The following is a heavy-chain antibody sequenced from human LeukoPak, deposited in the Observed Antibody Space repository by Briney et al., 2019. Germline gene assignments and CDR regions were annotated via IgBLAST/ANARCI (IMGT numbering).Heavy chain of an antibody. CDR1: GFTFSDYY. D-gene: IGHD6-25*01. V-gene: IGHV3-11*04. J-gene: IGHJ3*02. CDR2: ISSSGSTI. Sequence: GGSLRLSCAASGFTFSDYYMSWIRQAPGKGLEWVSYISSSGSTIYYADSVKGRFTISRDNAKNSLYLQMNSLRAEDTAVYYCAKQGRIAASKAYVDDAFDIWGQGTMVTVSS. CDR3: AKQGRIAASKAYVDDAFDI.